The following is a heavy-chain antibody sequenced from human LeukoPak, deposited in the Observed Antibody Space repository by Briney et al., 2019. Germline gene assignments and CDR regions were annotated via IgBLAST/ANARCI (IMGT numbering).Heavy chain of an antibody. D-gene: IGHD6-19*01. Sequence: SETLSLTCTVSGGSISSSSDYWGWIRQPPGKGLEWIGSIYYSGSTYYNPSLKNRVTISVDTSKNQFSLKLSSVTAADTAVYYCARGGQWLVQENYFDYWGQGTLVTVSS. CDR1: GGSISSSSDY. CDR3: ARGGQWLVQENYFDY. CDR2: IYYSGST. J-gene: IGHJ4*02. V-gene: IGHV4-39*01.